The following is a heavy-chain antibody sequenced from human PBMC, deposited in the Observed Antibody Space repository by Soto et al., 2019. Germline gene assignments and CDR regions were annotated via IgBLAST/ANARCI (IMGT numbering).Heavy chain of an antibody. V-gene: IGHV1-3*04. Sequence: ASVKVSCKASGYTFTNYAIHWLRQAPGQSLEWMGWINTGYTKYSQTFQGRVTITTDTSASTAYMELGSLRSEDTAVYYCARASRATSLRLLLHGRSPYMDVWGKGTTVNLSS. CDR1: GYTFTNYA. D-gene: IGHD5-12*01. J-gene: IGHJ6*03. CDR3: ARASRATSLRLLLHGRSPYMDV. CDR2: INTGYT.